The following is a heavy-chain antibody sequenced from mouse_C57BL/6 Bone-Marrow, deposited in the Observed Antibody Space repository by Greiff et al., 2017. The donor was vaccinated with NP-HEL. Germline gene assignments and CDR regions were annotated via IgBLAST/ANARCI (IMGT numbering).Heavy chain of an antibody. Sequence: EVQRVESGGGLVQPGGSMKLSCAASGFTFSDAWMDWVRQSPEKGLEWVAEIRNKANNHATYYAESVKGRFTISRDDSKSSVYLQMNSLRAEDTGIYYCTRTAQATSDYWGQGTTLTVSS. CDR3: TRTAQATSDY. D-gene: IGHD3-2*02. CDR2: IRNKANNHAT. J-gene: IGHJ2*01. CDR1: GFTFSDAW. V-gene: IGHV6-6*01.